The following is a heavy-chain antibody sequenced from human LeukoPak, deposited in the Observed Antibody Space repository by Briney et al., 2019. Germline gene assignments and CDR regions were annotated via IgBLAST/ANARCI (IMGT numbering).Heavy chain of an antibody. CDR2: ISSSGSTI. J-gene: IGHJ4*02. CDR3: ARGQAAAGTGMDFDY. V-gene: IGHV3-48*03. Sequence: PGGSLRLSCAASGFTFSSYEMNWVRQAPGKGLEWVSYISSSGSTIYYADSVKGRFTISRDNAKNSLYLQMNSLRAEDTAVHYCARGQAAAGTGMDFDYCGQGTLVTVSS. CDR1: GFTFSSYE. D-gene: IGHD6-13*01.